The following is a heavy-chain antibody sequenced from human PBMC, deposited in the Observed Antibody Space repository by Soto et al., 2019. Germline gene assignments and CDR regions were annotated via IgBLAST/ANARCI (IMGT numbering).Heavy chain of an antibody. Sequence: QVQLQESGPGLVTPSGTLSLTCAVSGGSISRSNWWSWLRQPPGKGLEWIGEIYHSGSTHYNPSHKTRVNISVNKSKDQFSLKLRFVTASDTAVYYCARVKVTFLPTHQDQKGANWFAHRGQGTLVTVAS. CDR1: GGSISRSNW. V-gene: IGHV4-4*02. D-gene: IGHD2-21*02. CDR2: IYHSGST. CDR3: ARVKVTFLPTHQDQKGANWFAH. J-gene: IGHJ5*02.